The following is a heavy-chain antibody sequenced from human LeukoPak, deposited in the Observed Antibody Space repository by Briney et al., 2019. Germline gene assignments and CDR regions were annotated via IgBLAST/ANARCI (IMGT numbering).Heavy chain of an antibody. Sequence: GASVKVSCKVSGYTLTELSMHWVRQAPGKGLEWMGGFDPEDGETIYAQKFQGRVTITADKSTSTAYMELSSLRSEDTAVYYCAKDLIVVVTAARAFDIWGQGTMVTVSS. V-gene: IGHV1-24*01. CDR2: FDPEDGET. CDR3: AKDLIVVVTAARAFDI. J-gene: IGHJ3*02. CDR1: GYTLTELS. D-gene: IGHD2-21*02.